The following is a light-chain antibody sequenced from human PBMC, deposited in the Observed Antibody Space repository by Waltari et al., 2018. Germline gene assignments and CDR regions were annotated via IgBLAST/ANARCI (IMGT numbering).Light chain of an antibody. Sequence: DIQMTQSPSSLSASVGDRVTITCRASQGISNSLAWSQQKPGKAPKLLLYAASRLESGVPSRFSGSGSGTDYTLTISSLQPEDFATYYCQQYYSTREFGQGTKVEIK. CDR3: QQYYSTRE. V-gene: IGKV1-NL1*01. CDR1: QGISNS. CDR2: AAS. J-gene: IGKJ1*01.